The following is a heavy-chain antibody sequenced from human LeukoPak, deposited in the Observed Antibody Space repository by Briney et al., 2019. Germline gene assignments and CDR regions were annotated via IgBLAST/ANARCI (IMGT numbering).Heavy chain of an antibody. CDR3: AAESERWLFRS. J-gene: IGHJ4*02. V-gene: IGHV3-30*03. D-gene: IGHD6-19*01. Sequence: PGGSLRLSCAASGFTFSSYGMHWVRQAPGKGLEWVAVIPYDGSNKYYADSVKGRFTISRDNSKNTLYLQMNSLRAEDTAVYYCAAESERWLFRSWGQGTLVTVSS. CDR2: IPYDGSNK. CDR1: GFTFSSYG.